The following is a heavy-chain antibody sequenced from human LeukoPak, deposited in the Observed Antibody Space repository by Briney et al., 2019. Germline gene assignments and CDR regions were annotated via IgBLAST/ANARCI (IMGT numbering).Heavy chain of an antibody. V-gene: IGHV4-34*01. D-gene: IGHD5-18*01. CDR3: ASTLPRGYSYGLN. Sequence: KPSETLSLTCTVSGGSISSYYWSWIRQPPGKGLEWIGEINHSGSTNYNPSLKSRVTISVDTSKNQFSLKLSSVTAADTAVYYCASTLPRGYSYGLNWGQGTLVTVSS. J-gene: IGHJ4*02. CDR2: INHSGST. CDR1: GGSISSYY.